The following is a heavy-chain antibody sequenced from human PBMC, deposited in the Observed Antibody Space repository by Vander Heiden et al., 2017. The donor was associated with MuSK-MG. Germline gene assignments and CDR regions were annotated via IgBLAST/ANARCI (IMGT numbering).Heavy chain of an antibody. J-gene: IGHJ4*01. CDR2: INYSGSS. V-gene: IGHV4-39*01. CDR3: ARRSSYCSSASCFYFFDY. CDR1: GGSISSSSFY. D-gene: IGHD2-2*01. Sequence: QLQLQESGPGLVKPSETLSLTCTVSGGSISSSSFYWGWIRQPPGKGLVWIGSINYSGSSYYNPSLKSRVTISVDTSKKQFSLKLTSVTAADTAVYYCARRSSYCSSASCFYFFDYWGHGTLVTVSS.